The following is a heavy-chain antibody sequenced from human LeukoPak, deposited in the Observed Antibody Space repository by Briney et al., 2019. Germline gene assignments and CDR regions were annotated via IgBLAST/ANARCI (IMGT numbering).Heavy chain of an antibody. V-gene: IGHV3-23*01. Sequence: GGSLRLSCAASGFTFSSYAMSWVRQAPGKGLEWVSAISGSGGSTYYADSVKGRFTISRDNSKNTLYLQMNSLRAEDTAVYYCARTMVQGVTITSYFDYWGQGTLVTVSS. CDR3: ARTMVQGVTITSYFDY. J-gene: IGHJ4*02. CDR1: GFTFSSYA. D-gene: IGHD3-10*01. CDR2: ISGSGGST.